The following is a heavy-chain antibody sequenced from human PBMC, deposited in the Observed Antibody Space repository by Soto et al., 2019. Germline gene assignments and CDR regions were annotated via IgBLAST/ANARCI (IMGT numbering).Heavy chain of an antibody. J-gene: IGHJ4*02. CDR1: DYTFTSYG. V-gene: IGHV1-18*01. CDR2: INPYNGNT. CDR3: TRDKYYYDSSIYFQSFDY. Sequence: ASVKVSCKTSDYTFTSYGISWVRQAPGQGLEWMGWINPYNGNTNYAQKFQGRVTMTTDTSTSTAYMELRSLRSDDTAVYYCTRDKYYYDSSIYFQSFDYWGQGTLVTVSS. D-gene: IGHD3-22*01.